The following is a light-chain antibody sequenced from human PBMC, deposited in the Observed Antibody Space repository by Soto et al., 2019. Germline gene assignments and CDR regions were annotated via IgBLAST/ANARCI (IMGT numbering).Light chain of an antibody. CDR2: VAI. J-gene: IGKJ4*01. CDR1: QSIKNY. V-gene: IGKV1-39*01. CDR3: QQSYSIPVT. Sequence: DIQMTQSPSSLSASVGDRVTITCRASQSIKNYLNWYQQKPGKAPKVLIYVAINLQSGVPSRFNGSGSGTDFTLTISSPKPEDFANYYCQQSYSIPVTFGGGTKVEIK.